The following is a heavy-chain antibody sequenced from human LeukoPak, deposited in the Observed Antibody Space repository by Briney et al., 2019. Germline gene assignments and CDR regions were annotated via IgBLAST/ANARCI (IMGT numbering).Heavy chain of an antibody. Sequence: SETLSLTCAVYGGSFSGYYWSWIRQSPGKGLEWIGEINQSGSTNYNPSLKSRVTISVDTSKNQFSLKLSSVTAADTAVYYCARLSYYYDIDYWGQGTLVTVSS. D-gene: IGHD3-22*01. CDR1: GGSFSGYY. CDR3: ARLSYYYDIDY. CDR2: INQSGST. V-gene: IGHV4-34*01. J-gene: IGHJ4*02.